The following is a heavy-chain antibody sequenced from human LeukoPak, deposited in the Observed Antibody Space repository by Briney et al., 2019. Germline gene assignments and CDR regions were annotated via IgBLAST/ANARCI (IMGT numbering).Heavy chain of an antibody. D-gene: IGHD3-16*01. J-gene: IGHJ4*02. CDR1: GGSISSSSYY. V-gene: IGHV4-39*01. CDR2: IYYSGST. Sequence: SETLSLTCTVSGGSISSSSYYWGWIRQPPGKGLEWIGSIYYSGSTYYNPPLKSRVTISVDTSKNQFSLKLSSVTAADTAVYYCATSGGTLGPTNYFAYWGQGTLVTISS. CDR3: ATSGGTLGPTNYFAY.